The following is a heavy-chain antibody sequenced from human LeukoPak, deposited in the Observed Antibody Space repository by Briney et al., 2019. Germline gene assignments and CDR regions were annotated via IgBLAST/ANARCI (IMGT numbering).Heavy chain of an antibody. J-gene: IGHJ5*02. D-gene: IGHD2-15*01. CDR1: GYTLTELS. Sequence: ASVKVSCKVSGYTLTELSMHWVRQAPGKGLEWMGGFDPEDGETIYAQKFQGRVTMTEDTSTDTAYMELSSLRSEDTAVYYCATDPGYCSGGSCPVDPWGQGTLVTVSS. V-gene: IGHV1-24*01. CDR2: FDPEDGET. CDR3: ATDPGYCSGGSCPVDP.